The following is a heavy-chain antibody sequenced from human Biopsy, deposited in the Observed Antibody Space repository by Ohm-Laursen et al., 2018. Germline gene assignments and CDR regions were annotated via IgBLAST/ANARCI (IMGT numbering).Heavy chain of an antibody. Sequence: SETLSLTCTVSDASASSGRYYWTWIRQPPRKPLEWIGYFYSSGTIRYNPSLESRLSISMDTSKNEVSLRLTSMTAADTAVYFCARAPADQYAARNYYSSHAFDMWGQGTKVTVSS. V-gene: IGHV4-61*01. CDR2: FYSSGTI. D-gene: IGHD3-10*01. CDR3: ARAPADQYAARNYYSSHAFDM. CDR1: DASASSGRYY. J-gene: IGHJ3*02.